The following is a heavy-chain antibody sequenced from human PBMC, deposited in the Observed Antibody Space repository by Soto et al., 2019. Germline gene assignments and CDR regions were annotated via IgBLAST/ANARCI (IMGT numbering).Heavy chain of an antibody. CDR3: ARDGNYDSSAYYYERWYFQH. J-gene: IGHJ1*01. Sequence: ASVKVSCKASGYTFTSYYMHWVRQAPGQGLEWMGIINPSGGSTSYAQKFQGRVTMTRDTSTSTFYMELSSLRSEDTAVYYCARDGNYDSSAYYYERWYFQHWGQGTLVTVSS. V-gene: IGHV1-46*01. CDR2: INPSGGST. D-gene: IGHD3-22*01. CDR1: GYTFTSYY.